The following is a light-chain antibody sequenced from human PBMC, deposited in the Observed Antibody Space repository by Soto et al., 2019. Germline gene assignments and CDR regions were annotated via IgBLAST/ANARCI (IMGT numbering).Light chain of an antibody. CDR2: DAS. V-gene: IGKV1-5*01. CDR1: QSISSW. J-gene: IGKJ1*01. Sequence: DIPMTQSPSTLSASVGDRVTITCRASQSISSWLAWYQQKPGKAPKVLIYDASNLESGVPSRFSGSGSGTEFTLTISSLQPDDSATYHCQQYSSYWTFGQGTKVEIK. CDR3: QQYSSYWT.